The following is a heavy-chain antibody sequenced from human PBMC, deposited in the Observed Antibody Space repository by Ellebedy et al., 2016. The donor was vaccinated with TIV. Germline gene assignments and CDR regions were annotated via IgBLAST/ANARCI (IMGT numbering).Heavy chain of an antibody. CDR3: ARTPRIAARYPYEY. J-gene: IGHJ4*02. Sequence: SSVKVSCXASGYTFTSYYLHWVRQAPGQRLEWMGIINPSDVDTRYAQKFQGRVTMTRDTSTSRVCMELSSLRSDDAAVYYCARTPRIAARYPYEYWGQGTLVTVSS. CDR1: GYTFTSYY. V-gene: IGHV1-46*01. D-gene: IGHD6-6*01. CDR2: INPSDVDT.